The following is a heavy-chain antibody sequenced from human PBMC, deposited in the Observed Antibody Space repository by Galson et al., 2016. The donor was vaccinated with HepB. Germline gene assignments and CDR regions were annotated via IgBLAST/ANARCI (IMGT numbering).Heavy chain of an antibody. CDR3: AREGWGGSSSGHRGKFDY. V-gene: IGHV4-4*02. CDR1: GDSISSYNW. D-gene: IGHD6-6*01. CDR2: IYHSGNT. Sequence: ETLSLTCAVSGDSISSYNWWSWVRQPPRKGLEWIGEIYHSGNTNYNPSLKSRVTVSVDKSKNQFSLRLSSVTAADTAVYYCAREGWGGSSSGHRGKFDYWGQGTLVTVSS. J-gene: IGHJ4*02.